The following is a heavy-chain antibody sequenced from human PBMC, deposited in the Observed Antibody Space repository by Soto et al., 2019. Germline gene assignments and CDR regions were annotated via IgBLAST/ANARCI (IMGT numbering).Heavy chain of an antibody. CDR3: ARWGYYYDSSGYRLTLLDY. CDR2: INAGNGNT. Sequence: ASVKVSCKASGGTFSSYAISWVRQAPGQRLEWMGWINAGNGNTKYSQKFQGRVTITRDTSASTAYMELSSLRSEDTAVYYCARWGYYYDSSGYRLTLLDYWGQGTLVTVSS. J-gene: IGHJ4*02. V-gene: IGHV1-3*01. D-gene: IGHD3-22*01. CDR1: GGTFSSYA.